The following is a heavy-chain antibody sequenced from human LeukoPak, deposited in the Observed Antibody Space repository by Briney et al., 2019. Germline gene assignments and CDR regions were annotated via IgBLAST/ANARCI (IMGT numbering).Heavy chain of an antibody. CDR3: ASSAWFGEMAFDI. V-gene: IGHV4-59*08. D-gene: IGHD3-10*01. CDR2: IYYSGST. J-gene: IGHJ3*02. CDR1: GGSISSYY. Sequence: SETLSLTCTVSGGSISSYYWSWIRQPPGKGLEWIGYIYYSGSTNYNPSLKSRVTISVDTSKNQFSLKLSSVTAADTAVYYCASSAWFGEMAFDIWGQGTMVTVSS.